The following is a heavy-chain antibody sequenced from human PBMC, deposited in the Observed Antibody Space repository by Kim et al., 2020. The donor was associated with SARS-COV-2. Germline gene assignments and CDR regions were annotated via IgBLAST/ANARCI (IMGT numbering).Heavy chain of an antibody. CDR1: GGSISSGGYY. J-gene: IGHJ3*02. Sequence: SETLSLTCTVSGGSISSGGYYWSWIRQHPGKGLEWIGYIYYSGSTYYNPSLKSRVTISVDTSKNQFSLKLSSVTAADTAVYYCARDEYCGGDCYGAFDIWGQGTMVTVSS. CDR2: IYYSGST. CDR3: ARDEYCGGDCYGAFDI. V-gene: IGHV4-31*03. D-gene: IGHD2-21*02.